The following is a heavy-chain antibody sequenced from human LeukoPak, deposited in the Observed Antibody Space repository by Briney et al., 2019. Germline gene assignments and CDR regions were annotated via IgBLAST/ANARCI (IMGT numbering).Heavy chain of an antibody. J-gene: IGHJ4*02. V-gene: IGHV4-59*01. Sequence: SETLSLTCTVSGYSITTYYSNWLRQSPEKGLEWIGTIYYSAITNYNPSFKSRVIISIDTSKNQFSLKLSSVTAADTAVYYCASGQWPYHFDYWGQGNLVTVS. CDR3: ASGQWPYHFDY. D-gene: IGHD6-19*01. CDR2: IYYSAIT. CDR1: GYSITTYY.